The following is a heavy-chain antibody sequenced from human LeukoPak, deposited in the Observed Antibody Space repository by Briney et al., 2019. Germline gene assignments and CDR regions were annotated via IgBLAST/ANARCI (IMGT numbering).Heavy chain of an antibody. CDR1: GFTFSSYW. V-gene: IGHV3-74*01. CDR3: ASSLGPLNNY. D-gene: IGHD7-27*01. CDR2: INSDGSST. Sequence: GGSLRLSCAASGFTFSSYWMHWVRQAPGKGLVWVSRINSDGSSTDYADSVKGRFTISRDNTKNMLYLQMNRLRAEDTAVYYCASSLGPLNNYLCQGTLVTVSS. J-gene: IGHJ4*02.